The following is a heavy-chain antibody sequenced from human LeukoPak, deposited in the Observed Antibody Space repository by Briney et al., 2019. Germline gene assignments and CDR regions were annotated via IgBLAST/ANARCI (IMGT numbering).Heavy chain of an antibody. CDR1: GGSISTGGYY. D-gene: IGHD5-18*01. Sequence: SETLSLTCTVSGGSISTGGYYWSWIRQHPGKGLEWIGNIYYSGSTYYSPSLKSRVTMSVDTSKNQFSLTLISVTAADTAVYYCARRANTAPPYYFDYWGQGTLVTVSS. J-gene: IGHJ4*02. CDR3: ARRANTAPPYYFDY. V-gene: IGHV4-31*03. CDR2: IYYSGST.